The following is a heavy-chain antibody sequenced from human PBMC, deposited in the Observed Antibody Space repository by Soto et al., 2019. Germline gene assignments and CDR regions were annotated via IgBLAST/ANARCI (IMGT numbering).Heavy chain of an antibody. J-gene: IGHJ4*02. CDR3: ARQNIVGATVGFDY. CDR1: GGSISSSSYY. CDR2: IYYSGST. Sequence: SETLSLTCTVSGGSISSSSYYWGWIRQPPGKGLEWIGSIYYSGSTYYNPSLKSRVTISVDTSKNQFSLKLSSVTAADTAVYYCARQNIVGATVGFDYWGQGTLVTVSS. D-gene: IGHD1-26*01. V-gene: IGHV4-39*01.